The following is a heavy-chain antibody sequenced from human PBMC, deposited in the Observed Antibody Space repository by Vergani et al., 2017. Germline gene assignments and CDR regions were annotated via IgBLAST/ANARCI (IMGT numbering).Heavy chain of an antibody. J-gene: IGHJ4*02. Sequence: EVQLLESGGGLVQPGGSLRLSCAASGFTFSSYAMSWVRQAPGKGLEWVSAISGSGGSTYYADSEKGRFTISRDNSKNTLYLQMNSLRAEDTAVYYCAKDVKDGYNPIDYWGQGTLVTVSS. D-gene: IGHD5-24*01. CDR2: ISGSGGST. V-gene: IGHV3-23*01. CDR3: AKDVKDGYNPIDY. CDR1: GFTFSSYA.